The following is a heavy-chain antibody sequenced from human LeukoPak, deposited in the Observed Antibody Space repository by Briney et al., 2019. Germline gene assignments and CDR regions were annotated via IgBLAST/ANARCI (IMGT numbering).Heavy chain of an antibody. D-gene: IGHD3-16*02. CDR1: GGSISGYY. V-gene: IGHV4-59*01. J-gene: IGHJ4*02. CDR3: ARGPNYVWGSYRYFDY. Sequence: KPSETLSLTCTVSGGSISGYYWSWIRQSPGKGLEWIGYIYYSGSSSYNPSLKSRVTISVDTSKNQFSLRLNSVTAADTAVYYCARGPNYVWGSYRYFDYWDQGTLVTVSS. CDR2: IYYSGSS.